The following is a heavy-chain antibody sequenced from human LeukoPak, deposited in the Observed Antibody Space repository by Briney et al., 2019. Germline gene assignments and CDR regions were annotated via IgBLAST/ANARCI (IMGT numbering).Heavy chain of an antibody. CDR1: GGSFSGYY. Sequence: TASETLSLTCAVYGGSFSGYYWSWIRQPPGKGLEWIGEINHSGSTNYNPSLKSRVTISVDTSKNQFSLKLSSVTAADTAVYYCARGIAAAGRPFYYYYYYMDVWGKGTTVTASS. CDR2: INHSGST. CDR3: ARGIAAAGRPFYYYYYYMDV. D-gene: IGHD6-13*01. J-gene: IGHJ6*03. V-gene: IGHV4-34*01.